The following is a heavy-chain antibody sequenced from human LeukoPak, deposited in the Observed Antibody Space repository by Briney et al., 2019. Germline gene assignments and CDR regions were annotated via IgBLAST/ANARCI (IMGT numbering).Heavy chain of an antibody. V-gene: IGHV4-39*07. D-gene: IGHD4-17*01. CDR1: GDSISSSSSY. Sequence: PSETLSLTCIVSGDSISSSSSYWGWIRQPPGTGLEWIGNFYYTGSTYYNPSLKSRVTISLDTSKNQFSLKLSSVTAADTAVYYCAREREGPYGYLDYWGQGTLVIVSS. CDR3: AREREGPYGYLDY. CDR2: FYYTGST. J-gene: IGHJ4*02.